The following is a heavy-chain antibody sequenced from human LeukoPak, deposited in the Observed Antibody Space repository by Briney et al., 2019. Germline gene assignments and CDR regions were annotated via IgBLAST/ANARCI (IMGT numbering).Heavy chain of an antibody. CDR2: INWNGGST. CDR3: ARIDTYYYDSSGYYSAFDI. J-gene: IGHJ3*02. Sequence: GGSLRLSCAASGFTFDNYGMSWVRRAPGKGLEWVSGINWNGGSTGYADSVKGRFTISRDNAKNSLYLQMNSLRAEDTALYYCARIDTYYYDSSGYYSAFDIWGQGTIVTVSS. CDR1: GFTFDNYG. D-gene: IGHD3-22*01. V-gene: IGHV3-20*04.